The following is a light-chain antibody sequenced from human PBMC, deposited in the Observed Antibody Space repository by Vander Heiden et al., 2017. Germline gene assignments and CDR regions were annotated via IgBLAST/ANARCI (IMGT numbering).Light chain of an antibody. J-gene: IGKJ1*01. CDR1: KSVLYSSNNKNY. V-gene: IGKV4-1*01. CDR3: QQDDSTPRT. Sequence: DNVMTQSPDSLAVSLGERATINCTSSKSVLYSSNNKNYLAWYQQKPGQPPKLLIYWASTRESGVPDRFSGSGSGTDFTLTISSLQAEDVAVYYCQQDDSTPRTFGQGTKVEIK. CDR2: WAS.